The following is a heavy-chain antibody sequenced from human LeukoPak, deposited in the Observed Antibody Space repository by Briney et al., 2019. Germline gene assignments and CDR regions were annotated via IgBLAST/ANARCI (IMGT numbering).Heavy chain of an antibody. D-gene: IGHD2-21*01. CDR1: GGSISSGDYY. CDR2: IYYSGST. J-gene: IGHJ3*02. CDR3: ARDCGQDAFDI. V-gene: IGHV4-30-4*01. Sequence: RPSQTPSLTCTVSGGSISSGDYYWSWIRQPPGKGLEWIGYIYYSGSTYYNPSLKSRVTISVDTSKNQFSLKLSSVTAADTAVYYCARDCGQDAFDIWGQGTMVTVSS.